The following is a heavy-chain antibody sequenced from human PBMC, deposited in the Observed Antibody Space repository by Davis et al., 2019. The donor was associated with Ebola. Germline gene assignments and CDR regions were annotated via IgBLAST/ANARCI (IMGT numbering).Heavy chain of an antibody. Sequence: ESLKTPRAASGFTFSSYWMHSVRQAPGKGLVWVSRINSYGSSTSYADSVKGRFTISRDNAKNTLYLQMNSLRAEDTAVYYCARGHHWFDPWGQGTLVTVSS. CDR1: GFTFSSYW. CDR3: ARGHHWFDP. V-gene: IGHV3-74*01. J-gene: IGHJ5*02. CDR2: INSYGSST.